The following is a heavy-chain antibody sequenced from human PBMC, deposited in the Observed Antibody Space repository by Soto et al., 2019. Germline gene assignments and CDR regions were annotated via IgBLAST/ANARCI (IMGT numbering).Heavy chain of an antibody. CDR1: GYTFTSFA. J-gene: IGHJ4*02. Sequence: QVQLVQSGAEVRKPGASVKLSCKASGYTFTSFAINWVRQAPGQRLEWVGWINAGNGATTYSQSFQGRVTITRDTSANTASMELRSLRSEDTAVFYCARFCSSSLCYAAFDYWGQGTLVTVSS. V-gene: IGHV1-3*01. CDR2: INAGNGAT. CDR3: ARFCSSSLCYAAFDY. D-gene: IGHD2-2*01.